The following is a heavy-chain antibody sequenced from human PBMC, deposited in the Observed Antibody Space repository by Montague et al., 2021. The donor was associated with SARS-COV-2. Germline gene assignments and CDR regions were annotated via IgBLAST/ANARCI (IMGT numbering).Heavy chain of an antibody. Sequence: SETLSLTCAVHGGSFSTYSWNWIRQPPGKGLEWIGEIHHGGSTNYNPSLKSRVTISADTSKNQFPLKLTSVAAADTAVYYCARLGDGVVPSPILGVGPHYSYYYMDVWGKGTTVTVSS. V-gene: IGHV4-34*01. CDR1: GGSFSTYS. D-gene: IGHD3-10*01. J-gene: IGHJ6*03. CDR2: IHHGGST. CDR3: ARLGDGVVPSPILGVGPHYSYYYMDV.